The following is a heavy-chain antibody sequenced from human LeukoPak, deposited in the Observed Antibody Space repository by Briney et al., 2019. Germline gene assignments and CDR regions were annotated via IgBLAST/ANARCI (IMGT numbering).Heavy chain of an antibody. D-gene: IGHD3-3*01. CDR3: ARRGDDFWSGYHIDY. J-gene: IGHJ4*02. CDR1: GYSISSGYY. CDR2: IHHRGTT. V-gene: IGHV4-38-2*01. Sequence: SETLSLTCGVSGYSISSGYYWGWIRQPPGKGLEWIGSIHHRGTTYYNPSLKSRVTISVDTSKNQFSLKLSSVTAADTAVYYCARRGDDFWSGYHIDYWGRGTLVTVSS.